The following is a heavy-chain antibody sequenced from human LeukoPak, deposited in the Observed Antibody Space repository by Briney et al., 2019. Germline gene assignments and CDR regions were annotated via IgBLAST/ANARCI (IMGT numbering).Heavy chain of an antibody. D-gene: IGHD2-2*02. J-gene: IGHJ4*02. CDR1: GGSFSGYY. Sequence: PSETLSLTCAVYGGSFSGYYWSWIRQPPGKGLEWIGEINHSGSTNYNPSLKSRVTISVDTSKNQFSLKLSSVTAADTAVYYCARGPYYCSSTSCYTPVDYWGQGTLVTASS. CDR3: ARGPYYCSSTSCYTPVDY. V-gene: IGHV4-34*01. CDR2: INHSGST.